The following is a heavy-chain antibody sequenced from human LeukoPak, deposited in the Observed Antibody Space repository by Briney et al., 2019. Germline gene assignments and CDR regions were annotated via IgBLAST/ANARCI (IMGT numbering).Heavy chain of an antibody. CDR1: GGSFNGYY. CDR2: INHSGST. V-gene: IGHV4-34*01. Sequence: KTSETLSLTCAVYGGSFNGYYWSWIRQPPGKGLEWIGEINHSGSTNYNPSLKSRVTISVDTSKNQFSLKLSSVTAADTAVYYCASGTYRGEAQHWGQGTLVTVSS. D-gene: IGHD2-21*01. J-gene: IGHJ1*01. CDR3: ASGTYRGEAQH.